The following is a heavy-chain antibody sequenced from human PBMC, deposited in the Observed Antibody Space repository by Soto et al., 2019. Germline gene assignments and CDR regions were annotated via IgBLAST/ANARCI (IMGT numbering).Heavy chain of an antibody. V-gene: IGHV4-59*01. CDR1: GGSISSYY. D-gene: IGHD6-25*01. Sequence: QVQLQESGPGLVKPSETLSLTCTVSGGSISSYYWSWIRQPPGKGLEWIGYIYYSGSTNYNPSLKGRVTKXXDXSXXLCSLKLSSVSAADTAVYYCARYPGGLYYYYSMDVWGQGTTVTVSS. J-gene: IGHJ6*02. CDR3: ARYPGGLYYYYSMDV. CDR2: IYYSGST.